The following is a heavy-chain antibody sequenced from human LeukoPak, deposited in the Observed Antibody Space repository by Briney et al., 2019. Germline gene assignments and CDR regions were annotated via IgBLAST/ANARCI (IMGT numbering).Heavy chain of an antibody. J-gene: IGHJ4*02. V-gene: IGHV3-7*01. CDR3: ARGGAPGFYFDY. D-gene: IGHD4/OR15-4a*01. CDR1: GLTFSSSW. CDR2: IKQDGSEK. Sequence: GGSLRLSFAASGLTFSSSWMSWVRQAPGKGLEWVANIKQDGSEKYFVDSVKGRFTISRDNAKNSLYLQMNSLTVEDTAVYLCARGGAPGFYFDYWGQGTLVTVSS.